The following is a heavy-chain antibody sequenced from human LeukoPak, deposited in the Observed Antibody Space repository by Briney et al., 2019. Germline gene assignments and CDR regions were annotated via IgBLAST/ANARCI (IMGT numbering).Heavy chain of an antibody. CDR1: GFTFSSYS. D-gene: IGHD5-18*01. CDR2: LNSDGSST. J-gene: IGHJ5*02. CDR3: TRTGLGYTLGNGLDA. V-gene: IGHV3-74*01. Sequence: GGSLRLSCAASGFTFSSYSMNWVRQAPGKGLVWVSRLNSDGSSTNYADSVKGRFTISRDTSKNTVYLQMNTLRAEDSALYYCTRTGLGYTLGNGLDAWGQGTQVTVSS.